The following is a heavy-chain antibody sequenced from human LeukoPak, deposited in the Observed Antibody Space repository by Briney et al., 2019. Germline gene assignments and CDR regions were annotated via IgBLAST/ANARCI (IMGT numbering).Heavy chain of an antibody. CDR3: AKSLAAARDY. CDR1: GFTFASCA. D-gene: IGHD6-13*01. J-gene: IGHJ4*02. Sequence: PGGSLRLSCAASGFTFASCAMSWVRQAPGKRLEWVSSISSSGGSTYYADSVKGRFTISRDNSKNTLHLQVNSLRAEDTAVYYCAKSLAAARDYWGQGTLVTVSS. V-gene: IGHV3-23*01. CDR2: ISSSGGST.